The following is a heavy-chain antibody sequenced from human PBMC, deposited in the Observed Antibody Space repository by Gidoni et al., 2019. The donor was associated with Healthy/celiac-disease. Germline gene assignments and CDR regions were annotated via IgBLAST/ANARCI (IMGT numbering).Heavy chain of an antibody. J-gene: IGHJ3*02. D-gene: IGHD3-22*01. CDR3: ARGTTMIVVALPKGKNPCSFDI. Sequence: QVQLQQWGAGLLQPSETLSLTCAVYGGSFSGYSWSWIRQPPGKGLEWIGEINHRGSTNYNPSLKSRVTISVDTSKNQFSLKLSSVTAADTAVYYCARGTTMIVVALPKGKNPCSFDIWGQGTMVTVSS. V-gene: IGHV4-34*01. CDR1: GGSFSGYS. CDR2: INHRGST.